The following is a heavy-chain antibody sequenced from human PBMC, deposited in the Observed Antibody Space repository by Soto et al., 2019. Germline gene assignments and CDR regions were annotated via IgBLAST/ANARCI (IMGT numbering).Heavy chain of an antibody. CDR1: GFTFSSYS. Sequence: GGSLRLSCAASGFTFSSYSMNWVRQAPGKGLEWVSYISSSSSTIYYADSVKGRFTISRDNAKNSLYLQMNSLRAEDTAVYYCARDSCSGGSCSNYYYYYMDVWGKGTTVTVSS. D-gene: IGHD2-15*01. CDR2: ISSSSSTI. CDR3: ARDSCSGGSCSNYYYYYMDV. J-gene: IGHJ6*03. V-gene: IGHV3-48*01.